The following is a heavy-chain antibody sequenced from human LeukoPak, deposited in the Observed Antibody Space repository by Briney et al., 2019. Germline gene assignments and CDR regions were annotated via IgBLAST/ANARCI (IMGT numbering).Heavy chain of an antibody. CDR3: ARLESRVVPVGDRYYNYNYMDV. Sequence: PGRSLRLSCAASGFTFSGYWMTWVRQAPGKGLEWVANIKQDGSEKKYVDSVKGRFSISRDNAKNSLYLQMNSLRAEDTSIYYCARLESRVVPVGDRYYNYNYMDVWGKGTTVTVSS. J-gene: IGHJ6*03. CDR1: GFTFSGYW. D-gene: IGHD2-2*01. CDR2: IKQDGSEK. V-gene: IGHV3-7*01.